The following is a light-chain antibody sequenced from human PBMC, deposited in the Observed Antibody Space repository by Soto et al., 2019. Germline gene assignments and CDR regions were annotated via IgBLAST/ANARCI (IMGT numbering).Light chain of an antibody. CDR3: CSYAGRSRV. CDR2: DVN. J-gene: IGLJ3*02. V-gene: IGLV2-11*01. Sequence: QSALTQPRSVSGSPGQSVTISCTGTSSDIGDSNSVAWYLQYPGKGPKLMIFDVNNRPSGVPDRFSGSKSGNTATLSISGLQAEDEAVYYCCSYAGRSRVFGGGTKLTVL. CDR1: SSDIGDSNS.